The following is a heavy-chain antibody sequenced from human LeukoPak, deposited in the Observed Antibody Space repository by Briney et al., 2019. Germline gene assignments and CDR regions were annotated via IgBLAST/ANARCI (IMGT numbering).Heavy chain of an antibody. J-gene: IGHJ4*02. Sequence: LPGGSLRLSCAASGFTFSSYAMSWVRQVPGKGLEWVSVISGSGDNTYYADSVKGRFTISRDNSKNTLYLQMNSLRAEDTAVYYCAKGFLYGDLSFWGQGTLVTVSS. CDR1: GFTFSSYA. D-gene: IGHD4-17*01. V-gene: IGHV3-23*01. CDR3: AKGFLYGDLSF. CDR2: ISGSGDNT.